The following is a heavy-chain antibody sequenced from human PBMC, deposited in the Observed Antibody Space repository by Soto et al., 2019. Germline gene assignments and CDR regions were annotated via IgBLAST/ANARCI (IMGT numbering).Heavy chain of an antibody. CDR3: TTDLLALPRTVYDYVWGSYRYFDY. CDR1: GFTFSNAW. J-gene: IGHJ4*02. V-gene: IGHV3-15*07. Sequence: PGGSLRLSCAASGFTFSNAWMNWVRQAPGKGLEWVGRIKSKTDGGTTDYAAPVKGRFTISRDDSKNTLYLQMNSLKTEDTAVYYCTTDLLALPRTVYDYVWGSYRYFDYWGQGT. D-gene: IGHD3-16*02. CDR2: IKSKTDGGTT.